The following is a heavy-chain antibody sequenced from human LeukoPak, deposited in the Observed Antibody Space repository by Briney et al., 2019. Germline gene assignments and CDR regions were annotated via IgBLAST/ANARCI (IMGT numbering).Heavy chain of an antibody. V-gene: IGHV3-30-3*01. CDR3: ARDGGSLAATNYYFDY. Sequence: GGSLRLSCAASGFTFSSYAMHWVRQAPGKGLEWVAVISYDGSNKYYADSVKGRFTISRDNSKNTLYLRMNSLRAEDTAVYYCARDGGSLAATNYYFDYWGQGTLVTVSS. CDR1: GFTFSSYA. D-gene: IGHD2-15*01. CDR2: ISYDGSNK. J-gene: IGHJ4*02.